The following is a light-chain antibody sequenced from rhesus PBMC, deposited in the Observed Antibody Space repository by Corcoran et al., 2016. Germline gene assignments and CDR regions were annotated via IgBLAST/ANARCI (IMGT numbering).Light chain of an antibody. CDR1: QGISSY. CDR3: QQYNSDPWT. J-gene: IGKJ1*01. CDR2: YAS. V-gene: IGKV1-37*01. Sequence: DIQMTQSPSSLSASVGDRVTITCRASQGISSYLAWYQQKPGKAPKPLIYYASKLESGVPSRFSGSGSGTEFTLTISSLQPEDFATYYCQQYNSDPWTFGQGTKVEIK.